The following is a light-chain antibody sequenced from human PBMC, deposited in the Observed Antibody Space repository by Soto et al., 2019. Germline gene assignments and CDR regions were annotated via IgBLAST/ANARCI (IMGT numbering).Light chain of an antibody. CDR2: GTS. J-gene: IGKJ3*01. CDR1: QSITSNY. Sequence: EIVLTQSPGTLSLSPGERATLSCRASQSITSNYLVWYQQKPGQAPRLLIYGTSSRATGIPDRFSGRGSGTDFTITISRLEPEDFAVYYCQHYGSSPLFTFGPGTKVDIK. V-gene: IGKV3-20*01. CDR3: QHYGSSPLFT.